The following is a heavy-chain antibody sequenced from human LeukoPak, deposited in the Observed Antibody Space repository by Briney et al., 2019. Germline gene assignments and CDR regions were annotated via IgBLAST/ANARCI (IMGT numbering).Heavy chain of an antibody. CDR1: GGTFSSYA. V-gene: IGHV1-69*13. CDR2: IIPIFGTA. D-gene: IGHD2-2*01. J-gene: IGHJ6*03. CDR3: ARSLGYCSSTSCYYYMDV. Sequence: SVKVSCKAYGGTFSSYAISWVRQAPGQGLEWMGGIIPIFGTANYAQKFQGRVTITADESTSTAYMELSSLRSEDTAVYYCARSLGYCSSTSCYYYMDVWGKGTTVTVSS.